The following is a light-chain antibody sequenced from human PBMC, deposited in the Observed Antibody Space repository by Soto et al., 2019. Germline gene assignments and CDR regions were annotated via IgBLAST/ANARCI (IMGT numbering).Light chain of an antibody. CDR2: GAS. CDR1: QSVSRSY. J-gene: IGKJ1*01. CDR3: QQYGSPPTT. V-gene: IGKV3-20*01. Sequence: EIVLTQSPGTLSLSPGERATLSCRASQSVSRSYLGWWQQKPGQAPRLLIYGASSRATGIPDRFSGGGSGTDFTLTISRLEPEDFAVYFCQQYGSPPTTFGQGTKVDIK.